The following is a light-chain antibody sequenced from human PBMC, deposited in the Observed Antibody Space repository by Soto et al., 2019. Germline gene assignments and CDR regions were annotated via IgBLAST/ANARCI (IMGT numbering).Light chain of an antibody. Sequence: EIVLTQSPVTLSLSPGERATLSCRASQSISNSLAWYQEKPGQAPRLLIYDSSNRATGIPPRFSGSGSGTDFTLTTSSLEPEDFAVYYCQQRNTWPPPTFGGGTRVEI. J-gene: IGKJ4*01. V-gene: IGKV3-11*01. CDR2: DSS. CDR3: QQRNTWPPPT. CDR1: QSISNS.